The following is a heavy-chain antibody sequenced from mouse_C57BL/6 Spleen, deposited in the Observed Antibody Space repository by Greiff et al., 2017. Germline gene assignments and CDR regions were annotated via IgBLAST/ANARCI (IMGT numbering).Heavy chain of an antibody. CDR1: GYTFTEYT. Sequence: QVQLQQSGAELVKPGASVKLSCKASGYTFTEYTIHWVKQRPGQGLEWIGWFYPGSGSIKYNQKFKDKATLTVDKSSSTVYMVLSRLTSEDAAVYFCGRREACSIWFDYWGQGTTLTVSS. CDR3: GRREACSIWFDY. J-gene: IGHJ2*01. D-gene: IGHD1-1*01. V-gene: IGHV1-62-2*01. CDR2: FYPGSGSI.